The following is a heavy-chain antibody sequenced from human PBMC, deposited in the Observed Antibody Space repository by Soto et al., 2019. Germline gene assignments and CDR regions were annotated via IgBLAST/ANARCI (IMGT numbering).Heavy chain of an antibody. D-gene: IGHD4-17*01. V-gene: IGHV2-5*02. J-gene: IGHJ4*02. CDR2: IYWDDNE. CDR3: VYRDFGDYFFQF. Sequence: QITLKESGPTLVKPTQTLTLTCTFSGFSLTTQGVHVGWIRQPPGKALEWLALIYWDDNEVYSPSRKNRLTITKDTSKSQVVLTLATMDPVDTATYYCVYRDFGDYFFQFWGQGILVNVSS. CDR1: GFSLTTQGVH.